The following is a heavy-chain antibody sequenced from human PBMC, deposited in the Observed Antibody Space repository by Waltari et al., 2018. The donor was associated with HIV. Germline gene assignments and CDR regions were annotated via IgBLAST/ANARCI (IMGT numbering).Heavy chain of an antibody. CDR3: TTGIIGNLFDY. D-gene: IGHD1-1*01. CDR2: IKSKTDGGTT. V-gene: IGHV3-15*01. CDR1: GFTFSNAW. Sequence: LSCAASGFTFSNAWMSWVRQAPGKGLEWVGRIKSKTDGGTTDYAAPVKGRFTISRDDSKNTLYLQMNSLKTEDTAVYYCTTGIIGNLFDYWGQGTLVTVSS. J-gene: IGHJ4*02.